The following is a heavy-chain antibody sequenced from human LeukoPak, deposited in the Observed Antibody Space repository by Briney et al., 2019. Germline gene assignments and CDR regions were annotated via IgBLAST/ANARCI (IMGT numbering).Heavy chain of an antibody. Sequence: GGSLRPSCAASGFAFSSYWMSWVRQAPGKGLVWVSRINSDGSRTNYADSVMGRLTISRDNAKNTLYLQMNSLRAEDTAVYYCAREVISSARQTDAFDIWGQGTMVTVSS. J-gene: IGHJ3*02. CDR3: AREVISSARQTDAFDI. CDR1: GFAFSSYW. CDR2: INSDGSRT. D-gene: IGHD6-19*01. V-gene: IGHV3-74*01.